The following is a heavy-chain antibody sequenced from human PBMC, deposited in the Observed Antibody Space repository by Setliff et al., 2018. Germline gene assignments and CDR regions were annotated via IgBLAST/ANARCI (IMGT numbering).Heavy chain of an antibody. J-gene: IGHJ1*01. V-gene: IGHV4-39*01. Sequence: SETLSLTCTVSGGAIGNNIYYWGWIRRPPGKGLEWSGSIYFSGSTYYNPSLKSRVSMSVDTSKNQFSLNLNAVTAADTGVYYCARHVGPADRADYFQHWGQGTLVSVSS. CDR2: IYFSGST. CDR1: GGAIGNNIYY. CDR3: ARHVGPADRADYFQH.